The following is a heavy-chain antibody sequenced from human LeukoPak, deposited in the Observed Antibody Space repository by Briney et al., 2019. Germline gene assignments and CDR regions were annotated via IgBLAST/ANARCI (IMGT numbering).Heavy chain of an antibody. CDR2: ISFDGSSK. J-gene: IGHJ4*02. Sequence: PGGSLRLSCAASGFSFSTYAMTWVRQAPGKGLEWVAVISFDGSSKYYEDSAKGRFAISRDNSKNTLYLQMNSLRAEDTAVYYCARGFKMVRGVPFDYWGQGTLVTVSS. D-gene: IGHD3-10*01. V-gene: IGHV3-30*09. CDR1: GFSFSTYA. CDR3: ARGFKMVRGVPFDY.